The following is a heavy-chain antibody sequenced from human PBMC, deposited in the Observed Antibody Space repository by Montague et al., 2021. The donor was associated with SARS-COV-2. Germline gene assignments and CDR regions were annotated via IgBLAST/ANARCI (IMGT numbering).Heavy chain of an antibody. Sequence: SETLSLTCTVSGGSIRTSSYYWGWIRQPPGKGLDWIGSIYYSGSTYYNPSLKSRVTISVDTSENQFSLKLSSVTAADMAVYYCAMRGGALDAFDIWGQGTMVIVSS. V-gene: IGHV4-39*01. J-gene: IGHJ3*02. CDR2: IYYSGST. CDR3: AMRGGALDAFDI. D-gene: IGHD4-17*01. CDR1: GGSIRTSSYY.